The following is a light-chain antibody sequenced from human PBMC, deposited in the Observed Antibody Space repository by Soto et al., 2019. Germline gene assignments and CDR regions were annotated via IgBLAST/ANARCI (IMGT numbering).Light chain of an antibody. CDR3: QHWS. J-gene: IGKJ1*01. CDR1: QTISSW. V-gene: IGKV1-5*03. CDR2: KVS. Sequence: IQMTQSPSTLSGSVGDRVTITCRASQTISSWLAWYQQKPGEVPKLLIYKVSVLESGVPSRFSGSGSGTEFTLTISRLQTEDVATYYCQHWSFGQGTKVDIK.